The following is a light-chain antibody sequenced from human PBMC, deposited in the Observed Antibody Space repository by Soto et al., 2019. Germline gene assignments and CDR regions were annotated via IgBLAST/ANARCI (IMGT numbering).Light chain of an antibody. CDR2: SNN. J-gene: IGLJ2*01. CDR3: AAWDDSLNAVV. CDR1: SSNIGSNI. V-gene: IGLV1-44*01. Sequence: QSVLIQPPSASGTPGQRVTISCSGSSSNIGSNIVNWYQQLPGTAPKLPMYSNNQRPSGVPDRFSGSKSGTSASLAISGLQSEDEADYYCAAWDDSLNAVVFGGGTKLTVL.